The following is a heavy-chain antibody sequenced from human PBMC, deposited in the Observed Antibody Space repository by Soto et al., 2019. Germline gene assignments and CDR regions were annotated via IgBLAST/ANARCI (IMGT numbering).Heavy chain of an antibody. D-gene: IGHD3-3*01. Sequence: PGESLKISCKGSGYSFTSYWIGWVRQMPVKGLEWMGIIYPGDSDTRYSPSFQGQVTISADKSISTAYLQWSSLKASDTAMYYCASMRFFEWLPTDFWGQGTLVTVSS. CDR1: GYSFTSYW. CDR3: ASMRFFEWLPTDF. V-gene: IGHV5-51*01. J-gene: IGHJ4*02. CDR2: IYPGDSDT.